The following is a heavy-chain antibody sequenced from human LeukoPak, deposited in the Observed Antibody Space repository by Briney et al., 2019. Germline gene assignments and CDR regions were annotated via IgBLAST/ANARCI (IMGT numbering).Heavy chain of an antibody. J-gene: IGHJ4*02. CDR1: GYTFTSHS. D-gene: IGHD1-26*01. V-gene: IGHV1-46*01. CDR3: ARSLEGGSYTVDS. Sequence: ASVKVSGKASGYTFTSHSVHWVRQAPGQGLEWMGIISPSTGSTTYAQKLQGRVSMTRDTSTSTVYMELSSLTSEDTAVYYCARSLEGGSYTVDSWGQGTLVIVSS. CDR2: ISPSTGST.